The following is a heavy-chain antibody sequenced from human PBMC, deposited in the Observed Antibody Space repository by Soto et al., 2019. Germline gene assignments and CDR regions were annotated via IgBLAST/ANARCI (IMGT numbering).Heavy chain of an antibody. CDR1: GGTFSSYA. D-gene: IGHD2-2*02. Sequence: GASVKVSCKASGGTFSSYAISWVRQAPGQGLEWMGGIIPIFGTANYAQKFQGRVTITADEATSTAYMELSSLKSEDTAVYYCASKYCSSTSCYMGSTYYYYGIDVWGQGTTVTVSS. J-gene: IGHJ6*02. V-gene: IGHV1-69*13. CDR2: IIPIFGTA. CDR3: ASKYCSSTSCYMGSTYYYYGIDV.